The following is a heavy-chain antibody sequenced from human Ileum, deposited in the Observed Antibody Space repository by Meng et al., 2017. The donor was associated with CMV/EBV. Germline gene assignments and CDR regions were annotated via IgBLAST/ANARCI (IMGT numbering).Heavy chain of an antibody. Sequence: MSSSSYDWGWIRQPPGKGLEWIGSIYYSGSTYYNPSLKSRVTISVDTSKNQFSLKLSSVTAADTAVYYCARQSPYYGSGRGGDWFDPWGQGTLVTVSS. J-gene: IGHJ5*02. CDR3: ARQSPYYGSGRGGDWFDP. D-gene: IGHD3-10*01. CDR1: MSSSSYD. CDR2: IYYSGST. V-gene: IGHV4-39*01.